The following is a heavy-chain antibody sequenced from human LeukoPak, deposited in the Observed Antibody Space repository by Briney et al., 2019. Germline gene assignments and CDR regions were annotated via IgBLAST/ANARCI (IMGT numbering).Heavy chain of an antibody. CDR3: VRGREGDY. CDR2: IYPGDSDT. Sequence: GESLKISCKASGYSFPTYYIGWVRQMPGKGLEWMGIIYPGDSDTRYSPSFQGQVTISADKSITTAYLQWNSLKASDTAMYYCVRGREGDYWGQGTLVTVSS. D-gene: IGHD5-24*01. CDR1: GYSFPTYY. V-gene: IGHV5-51*01. J-gene: IGHJ4*02.